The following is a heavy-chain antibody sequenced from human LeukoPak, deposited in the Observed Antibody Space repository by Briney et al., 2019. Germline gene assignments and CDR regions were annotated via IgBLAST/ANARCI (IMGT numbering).Heavy chain of an antibody. Sequence: KASETLSLTCAVSGDSISSSYWWSWVRQPPGKGLEWIGEIFHSGNTNYNPPLKSRVTISVDKSKNQFSLKLSSVTAADTAVYYCARVPVVPAATPWFDPWGQGTLVTVSS. CDR3: ARVPVVPAATPWFDP. D-gene: IGHD2-2*02. J-gene: IGHJ5*02. V-gene: IGHV4-4*02. CDR1: GDSISSSYW. CDR2: IFHSGNT.